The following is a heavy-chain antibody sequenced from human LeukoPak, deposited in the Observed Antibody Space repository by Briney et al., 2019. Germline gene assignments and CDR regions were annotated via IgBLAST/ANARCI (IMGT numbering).Heavy chain of an antibody. CDR3: ARDRGCSGTSCYFPYGMDV. CDR2: IGVAGDT. Sequence: PGGSLRLSCAASGFTFSSCDMHWVRQATGKGLEWVSAIGVAGDTYYPGSVTGRFTISRENAKNSLYLQMNSPRAEDTAVYYCARDRGCSGTSCYFPYGMDVWGQGTTVTVSS. CDR1: GFTFSSCD. J-gene: IGHJ6*02. V-gene: IGHV3-13*01. D-gene: IGHD2-2*01.